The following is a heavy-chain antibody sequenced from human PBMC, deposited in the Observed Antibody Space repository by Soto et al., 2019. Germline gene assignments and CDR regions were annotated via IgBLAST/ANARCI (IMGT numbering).Heavy chain of an antibody. CDR2: IIPIFGTA. J-gene: IGHJ6*02. D-gene: IGHD1-26*01. Sequence: ASVKVSCKASGGTFSSYAISWVRQAPGQGLEWMGGIIPIFGTANYAQKFQGRVTITADESTSTAYMELSSLRSEDTAVYYCAIRSGSSNDYYYYYGMDVWDQGTTVTVSS. V-gene: IGHV1-69*13. CDR1: GGTFSSYA. CDR3: AIRSGSSNDYYYYYGMDV.